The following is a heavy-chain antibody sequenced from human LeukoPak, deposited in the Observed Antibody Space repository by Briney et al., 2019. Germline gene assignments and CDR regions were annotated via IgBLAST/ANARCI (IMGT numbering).Heavy chain of an antibody. D-gene: IGHD3-10*01. Sequence: SETLSLTCTVSGGSISSYYWSWIRQPPGKGLEWIGYIYYSGSTNYNPSLKSRVTISVDTSKNQFSLKLSSVTAADTAVYYCARVVWGSGSYHHDAFDIWGQGAMVTVSS. CDR2: IYYSGST. V-gene: IGHV4-59*01. CDR3: ARVVWGSGSYHHDAFDI. J-gene: IGHJ3*02. CDR1: GGSISSYY.